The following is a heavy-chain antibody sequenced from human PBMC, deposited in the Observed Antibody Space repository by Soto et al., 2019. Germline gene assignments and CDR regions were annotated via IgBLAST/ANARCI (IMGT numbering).Heavy chain of an antibody. J-gene: IGHJ6*02. V-gene: IGHV3-30-3*01. D-gene: IGHD3-3*01. CDR1: GFTFSSYA. CDR3: ARDLRWVPHTIFGVVNYYYYGMDV. CDR2: ISYDGSNK. Sequence: QPGGSLRLSCAASGFTFSSYAMHWVRQAPGKGLEWVAVISYDGSNKYYADSVKGRFTISRDNSKNTLYLQMNSLRAEDTAVYYCARDLRWVPHTIFGVVNYYYYGMDVWGQGTTVTVSS.